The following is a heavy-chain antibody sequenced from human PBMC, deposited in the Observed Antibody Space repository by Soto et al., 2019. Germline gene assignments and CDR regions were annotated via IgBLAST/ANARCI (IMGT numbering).Heavy chain of an antibody. V-gene: IGHV3-33*01. CDR1: GFTFSSYG. CDR2: IWYDGSNK. D-gene: IGHD3-22*01. Sequence: GWSLRLSCAASGFTFSSYGMHLVRQAPGKGLEWVAFIWYDGSNKYYADSVKGRFTISRENSKNTLYLQMNSLRAEDTAVYYCARDRGYYDSSGYPEYWGEGTLVTVFS. CDR3: ARDRGYYDSSGYPEY. J-gene: IGHJ4*02.